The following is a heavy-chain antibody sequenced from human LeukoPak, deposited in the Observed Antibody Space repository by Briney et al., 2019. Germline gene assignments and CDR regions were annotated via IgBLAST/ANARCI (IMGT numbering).Heavy chain of an antibody. Sequence: ASVKVSCKASGYTFTSYYMHWVRQAPGQGLEWMGIINPSGGSTSYAQKFQGRVTMTRDMSTSTVYMELSSLRSEDTAVYYCARHPFASKWWHQNWFDPWGQGTLVTVSS. V-gene: IGHV1-46*01. CDR1: GYTFTSYY. D-gene: IGHD2-15*01. J-gene: IGHJ5*02. CDR3: ARHPFASKWWHQNWFDP. CDR2: INPSGGST.